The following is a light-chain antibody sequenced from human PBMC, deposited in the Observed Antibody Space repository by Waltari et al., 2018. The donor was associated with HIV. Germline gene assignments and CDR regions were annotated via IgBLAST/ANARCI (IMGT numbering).Light chain of an antibody. Sequence: DSLVTQSPLSLSVTLGEPASISCRSSQSLRHHNGYNYLDWYVQKPGQSPQLLIYMGFNRASGVPDRFSGRGSDTDFTLKISRVEAEDAGIYYCMQALQVSFGQGTRLEIK. V-gene: IGKV2-28*01. CDR1: QSLRHHNGYNY. CDR2: MGF. CDR3: MQALQVS. J-gene: IGKJ5*01.